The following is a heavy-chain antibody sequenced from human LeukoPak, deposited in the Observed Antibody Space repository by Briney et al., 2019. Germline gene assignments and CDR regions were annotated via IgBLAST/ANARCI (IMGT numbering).Heavy chain of an antibody. J-gene: IGHJ3*02. D-gene: IGHD3-22*01. CDR3: ARGVYVSSYYYDSADTIEAFDI. Sequence: SVKASCKASGGSFSSYVISWVRQAPGQGLEWMGRSIPVHDVADYALTFQGRLTITADKSTRTAYMELSSLRSEDTAVYYCARGVYVSSYYYDSADTIEAFDIWGQGTVVTVSS. V-gene: IGHV1-69*04. CDR1: GGSFSSYV. CDR2: SIPVHDVA.